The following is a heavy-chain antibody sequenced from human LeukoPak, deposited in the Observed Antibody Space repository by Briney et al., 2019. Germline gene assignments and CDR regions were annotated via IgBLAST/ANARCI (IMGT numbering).Heavy chain of an antibody. CDR3: ARNDDSSPFDY. CDR1: GFTISSYS. Sequence: GGSLRLSCAASGFTISSYSMHWVRQAPGQGLEWMGIINPSGGSTSYAQKFQGRVTMIRDTSTSTVYMELSSLRSEDTAVYYCARNDDSSPFDYWGQGPLVTVSS. CDR2: INPSGGST. J-gene: IGHJ4*02. V-gene: IGHV1-46*01. D-gene: IGHD6-13*01.